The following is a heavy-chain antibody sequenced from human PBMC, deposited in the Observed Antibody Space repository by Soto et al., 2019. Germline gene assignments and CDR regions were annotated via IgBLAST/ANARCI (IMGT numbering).Heavy chain of an antibody. CDR1: GYSFTSYW. CDR2: IYPGDSDT. Sequence: GESLKISCKGSGYSFTSYWIGWVRQMPGKGLEWMGIIYPGDSDTRYSPSFQGQVTISADKSISTAYLQWSSLKASDTAMYYCATQGKDYSGYDKPPYYYYYMDVWGKGTTVTVSS. D-gene: IGHD5-12*01. J-gene: IGHJ6*03. CDR3: ATQGKDYSGYDKPPYYYYYMDV. V-gene: IGHV5-51*01.